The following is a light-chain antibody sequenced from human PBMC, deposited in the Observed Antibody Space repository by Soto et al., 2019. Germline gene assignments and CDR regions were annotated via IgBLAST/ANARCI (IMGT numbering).Light chain of an antibody. CDR3: QHYNTYPLT. V-gene: IGKV1-16*01. Sequence: DIQMTQSPSSLSASVGDTVTISCRASQGVGNHLAWLQQKPGKAPKSLIYAVSSLQSGVPSRFSGSGSGTEFTLTISSLLPEDFATYYCQHYNTYPLTFGGGTKVEI. CDR1: QGVGNH. CDR2: AVS. J-gene: IGKJ4*01.